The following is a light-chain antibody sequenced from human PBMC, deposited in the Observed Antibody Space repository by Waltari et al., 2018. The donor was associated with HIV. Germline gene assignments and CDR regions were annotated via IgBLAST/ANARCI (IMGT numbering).Light chain of an antibody. CDR3: SLSVPGGPLV. V-gene: IGLV2-14*01. J-gene: IGLJ2*01. Sequence: QSALTQPASVSGSPGQTITFSCIGATGHLLDHPSVSWYQHPPTTSPHLIFLKDNLRTSGVPFRFSASKSDYGASLTISWFQFDVYADSYCSLSVPGGPLVFGGGTKVTVL. CDR2: KDN. CDR1: TGHLLDHPS.